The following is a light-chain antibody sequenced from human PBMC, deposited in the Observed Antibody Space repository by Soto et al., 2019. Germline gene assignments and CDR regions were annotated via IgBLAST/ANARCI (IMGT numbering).Light chain of an antibody. CDR2: ATS. J-gene: IGKJ1*01. Sequence: DIEMTQSPSSLSASVGDRVTITCRASQNINKYLSWYQQKLGKAPKILIYATSTLQSGVPSRFSGSGSGTDFTLTISTLQPEDFATYYCLQTYSNPRTFGQGTKVDIK. V-gene: IGKV1-39*01. CDR1: QNINKY. CDR3: LQTYSNPRT.